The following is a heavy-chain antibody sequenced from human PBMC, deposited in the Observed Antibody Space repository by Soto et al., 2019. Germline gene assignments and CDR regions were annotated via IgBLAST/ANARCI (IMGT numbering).Heavy chain of an antibody. Sequence: EVQLLESGGGLVQPGGSLRLSCAACGFTFSTYGMSWVRQAPGKGPEWVSGISDSGGSTYYVDSVKGRFTISRDDSKNTLYLQMNSLRAEDTAVYYCARVSGYYHYMDVWGKGTTVTVSS. CDR1: GFTFSTYG. CDR3: ARVSGYYHYMDV. CDR2: ISDSGGST. V-gene: IGHV3-23*01. J-gene: IGHJ6*03.